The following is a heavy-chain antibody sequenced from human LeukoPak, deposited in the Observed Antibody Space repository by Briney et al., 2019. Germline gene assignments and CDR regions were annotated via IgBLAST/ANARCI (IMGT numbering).Heavy chain of an antibody. D-gene: IGHD4-23*01. CDR3: SRSHDYGGLYFYYYMDV. Sequence: SGTLSLSCAVSGGSFSSRSEYWGCIRQTPGKGLEWIGNLDCSGRTYYYPSVQSRVTISVGKYNNQFSLNLRSVTAADTAIYFCSRSHDYGGLYFYYYMDVWGKGTTVTVSS. CDR1: GGSFSSRSEY. CDR2: LDCSGRT. J-gene: IGHJ6*03. V-gene: IGHV4-39*01.